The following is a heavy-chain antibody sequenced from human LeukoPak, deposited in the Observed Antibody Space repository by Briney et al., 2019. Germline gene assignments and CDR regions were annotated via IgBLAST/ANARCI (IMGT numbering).Heavy chain of an antibody. CDR3: ARDIRGSPVGATDY. CDR1: GYTFTGYY. D-gene: IGHD3-16*01. J-gene: IGHJ4*02. CDR2: INPNSGGT. V-gene: IGHV1-2*02. Sequence: GASVKVSCKASGYTFTGYYMHWVRQAPGQGLEWMGWINPNSGGTNYAQKFQGRVTMTRDTSISTAYMELSRRRSDDTAVYYCARDIRGSPVGATDYWGQGTLVTVSS.